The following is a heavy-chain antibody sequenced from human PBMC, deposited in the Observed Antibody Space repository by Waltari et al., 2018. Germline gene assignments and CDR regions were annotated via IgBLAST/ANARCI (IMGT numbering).Heavy chain of an antibody. CDR3: AREAQGNRFWSGYYTVFDY. CDR1: GGSISSYY. V-gene: IGHV4-59*01. D-gene: IGHD3-3*01. J-gene: IGHJ4*02. CDR2: IYYSGST. Sequence: QVQLQESGPGLVKPSETLSLTCTVPGGSISSYYWSWIRQPPGKGLEWIGDIYYSGSTNYNPSLKSRVTISVDTSKNQFSLKLSSVTAADTAVYYCAREAQGNRFWSGYYTVFDYWGQGTLVTVSS.